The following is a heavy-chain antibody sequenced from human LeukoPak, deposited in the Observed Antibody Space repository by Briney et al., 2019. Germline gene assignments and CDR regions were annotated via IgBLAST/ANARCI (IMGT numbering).Heavy chain of an antibody. J-gene: IGHJ4*02. CDR3: ARDVLRYYFDS. CDR2: IYHSGNT. Sequence: SQTLSLTCTVSGDSISSGGNYWSWIRQRPGQGLEWIGCIYHSGNTYYNPSLKSRLTMSVDTSKNQFSLKLNSVTAADTAVYYCARDVLRYYFDSWGQGTLVTVSS. D-gene: IGHD2-8*02. CDR1: GDSISSGGNY. V-gene: IGHV4-31*03.